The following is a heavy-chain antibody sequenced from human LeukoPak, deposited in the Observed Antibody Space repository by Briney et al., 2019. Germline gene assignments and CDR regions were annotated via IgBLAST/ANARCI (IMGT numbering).Heavy chain of an antibody. V-gene: IGHV1-8*01. CDR1: GYTFTSYD. J-gene: IGHJ6*03. D-gene: IGHD6-13*01. Sequence: ASVKVSCKASGYTFTSYDINWVRQATGQGLEWMGWMNPNSGNTGYAQKFQGRVTMTRNTSISTAYMELSSLRSEDTAVYYCARGPGSRSSSWYHLNYYYYYMDVWGKGTTVTISS. CDR2: MNPNSGNT. CDR3: ARGPGSRSSSWYHLNYYYYYMDV.